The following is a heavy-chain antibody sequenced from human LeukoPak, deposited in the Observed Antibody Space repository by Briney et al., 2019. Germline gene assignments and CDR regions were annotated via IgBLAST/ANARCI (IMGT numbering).Heavy chain of an antibody. Sequence: GGSLRLSCAASGFTFSSYGMHWVRQAPGKGLEWVAVIWYDGSNKYYADSVKGRFTISRDNSKNTLCLQMNSLRAEDTAVYYCASSNWNDESLSDYWGQGTLVTVSS. CDR2: IWYDGSNK. V-gene: IGHV3-33*01. CDR3: ASSNWNDESLSDY. D-gene: IGHD1-20*01. CDR1: GFTFSSYG. J-gene: IGHJ4*02.